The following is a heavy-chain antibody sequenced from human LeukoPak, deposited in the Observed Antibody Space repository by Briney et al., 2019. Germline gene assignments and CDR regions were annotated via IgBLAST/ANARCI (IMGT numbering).Heavy chain of an antibody. CDR2: INPSGGST. V-gene: IGHV1-46*01. CDR1: GDTFSSHT. Sequence: ASVKVSCKASGDTFSSHTIAWVRQAPGQGLEWMGIINPSGGSTSYAQKFQGRVTMTRDTSTSTVYMELSSLRSEDTAVYYCAADYSYGFTHDYWGQGTLVTVSS. CDR3: AADYSYGFTHDY. J-gene: IGHJ4*02. D-gene: IGHD5-18*01.